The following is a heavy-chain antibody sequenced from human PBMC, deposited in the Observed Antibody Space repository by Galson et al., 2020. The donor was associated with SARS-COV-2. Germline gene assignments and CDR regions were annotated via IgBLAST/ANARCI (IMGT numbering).Heavy chain of an antibody. J-gene: IGHJ3*02. V-gene: IGHV3-66*02. CDR1: GFTVSSSY. Sequence: GGSLRLSCAASGFTVSSSYMNWVRQAPGKGLDWVSVIYSGGSTYYADSVKGRFTISRDSSKNTLYLQMNTLRAEDTAVYYCARDCNFYVGGAFGIWGQGIMVTVSS. D-gene: IGHD2-21*02. CDR3: ARDCNFYVGGAFGI. CDR2: IYSGGST.